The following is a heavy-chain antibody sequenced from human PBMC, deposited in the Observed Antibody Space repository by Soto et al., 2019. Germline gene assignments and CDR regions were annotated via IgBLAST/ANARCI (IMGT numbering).Heavy chain of an antibody. CDR1: GFTFSNHA. CDR3: ASSVAATRTYYYYMDV. CDR2: IYSGGST. Sequence: PGGSLRLSCAASGFTFSNHAMSWVRQAPGKGLEWVSVIYSGGSTYYADSVKGRFTISRHNSKNTLYLQMNSLRAEDTAVYYCASSVAATRTYYYYMDVWGKGTTVTVSS. D-gene: IGHD2-15*01. V-gene: IGHV3-53*04. J-gene: IGHJ6*03.